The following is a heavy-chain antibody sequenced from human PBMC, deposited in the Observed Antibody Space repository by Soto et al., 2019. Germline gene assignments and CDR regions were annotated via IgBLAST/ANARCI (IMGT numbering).Heavy chain of an antibody. V-gene: IGHV5-10-1*01. CDR3: ARHLIGSPYGMDV. CDR2: IDPSDSYT. CDR1: VYSFTSYC. J-gene: IGHJ6*02. Sequence: PGECLKISYKVSVYSFTSYCISWVRQMPGKGLEWMGRIDPSDSYTNYSPSFQGHVTISADKSISTAYLQWSSLKASDTAMYYCARHLIGSPYGMDVWGQGTTVTVSS.